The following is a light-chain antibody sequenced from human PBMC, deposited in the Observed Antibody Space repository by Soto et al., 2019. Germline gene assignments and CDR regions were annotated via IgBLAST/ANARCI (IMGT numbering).Light chain of an antibody. Sequence: EIVLTQSPGTLSLSPGERATLFCRASQTITTSQLAWYQQKPGQAPRVLIFGASNSATGIPGRFSGSGSGTDFNLTISRLEPEDFAIYYCQQYAGSPRTFGQGTTVEVK. J-gene: IGKJ1*01. CDR2: GAS. CDR1: QTITTSQ. V-gene: IGKV3-20*01. CDR3: QQYAGSPRT.